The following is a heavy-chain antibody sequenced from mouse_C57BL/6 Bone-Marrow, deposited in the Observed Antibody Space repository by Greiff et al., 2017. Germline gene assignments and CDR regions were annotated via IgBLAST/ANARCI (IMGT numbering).Heavy chain of an antibody. D-gene: IGHD2-3*01. CDR1: GYSITSGYY. V-gene: IGHV3-6*01. CDR2: ISYDGSN. Sequence: EVKLQESGPGLVKPSQSLSLTCSVTGYSITSGYYWNWIRQFPGNKLEWMGYISYDGSNNYNPSLKNRISITRDTSKNQFFLKLNSVTTEDTATYYCATGWLLRKAYWGQGTLVTVSA. CDR3: ATGWLLRKAY. J-gene: IGHJ3*01.